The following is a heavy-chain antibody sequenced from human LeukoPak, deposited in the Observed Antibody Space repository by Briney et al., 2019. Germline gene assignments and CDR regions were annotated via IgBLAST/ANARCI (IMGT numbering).Heavy chain of an antibody. CDR1: GFTFSSYA. CDR2: IRYDGSNK. D-gene: IGHD3-3*02. CDR3: AKAGSIRFDY. V-gene: IGHV3-30*02. J-gene: IGHJ4*02. Sequence: GGSLRLSCAASGFTFSSYAMNWVRQAPGKGLEWVAFIRYDGSNKYYADSVKGRFTISRDNSKNTLYLQMNSLRADDTAVYYCAKAGSIRFDYWGQGTLVTVSS.